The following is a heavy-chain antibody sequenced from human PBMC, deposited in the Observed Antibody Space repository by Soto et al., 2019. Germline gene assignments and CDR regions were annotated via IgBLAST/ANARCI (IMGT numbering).Heavy chain of an antibody. CDR3: ARYSNNWFQTEGMDV. J-gene: IGHJ6*02. CDR2: IDASGNT. Sequence: SETLSLTCTVSVDSITTYYWSWIRQPAGKGLEWIGRIDASGNTNYNPSLNSRVTMSIDTSKKQFSLKLTSVTAADTAIYYCARYSNNWFQTEGMDVWGQGTTVTVSS. CDR1: VDSITTYY. D-gene: IGHD6-13*01. V-gene: IGHV4-4*07.